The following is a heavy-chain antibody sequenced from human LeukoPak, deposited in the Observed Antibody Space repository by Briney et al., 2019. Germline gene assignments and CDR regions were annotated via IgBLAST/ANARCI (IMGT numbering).Heavy chain of an antibody. CDR1: GFTFSSYS. CDR3: ATNEKAVAGTRKDY. V-gene: IGHV3-21*01. Sequence: GGSLRISCAASGFTFSSYSMKLVGQCPGPVLQCVSSISSSSSYIYYADSVKGRFTISRDNAKNSLYLQMNSLRAEDTAVYYCATNEKAVAGTRKDYWGQGTLVTVSS. J-gene: IGHJ4*02. CDR2: ISSSSSYI. D-gene: IGHD6-19*01.